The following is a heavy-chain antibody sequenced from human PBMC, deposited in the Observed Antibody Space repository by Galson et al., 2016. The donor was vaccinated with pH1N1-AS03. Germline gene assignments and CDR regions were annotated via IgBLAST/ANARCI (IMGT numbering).Heavy chain of an antibody. J-gene: IGHJ5*02. Sequence: SVKVSCKASGYTFTKYAIHWVRQAPGQRPEWMGWINVGNGNTKYSQKFQGRVTITRDSSANTAYMVLSSLRSEDTAVFYCARDPYYGSGTYSDGVLSWFDPWGQGTLVTVSS. CDR1: GYTFTKYA. CDR2: INVGNGNT. D-gene: IGHD3-10*01. V-gene: IGHV1-3*01. CDR3: ARDPYYGSGTYSDGVLSWFDP.